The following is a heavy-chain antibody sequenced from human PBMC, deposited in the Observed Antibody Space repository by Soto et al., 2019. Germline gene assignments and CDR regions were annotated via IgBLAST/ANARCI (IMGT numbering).Heavy chain of an antibody. D-gene: IGHD3-16*02. J-gene: IGHJ4*02. CDR2: GHHSGST. CDR3: ARGQYSGAITFEGLDVKEPHFDY. V-gene: IGHV4-34*02. Sequence: QVQLQQWGAGLLKPSETLSLTYAVSGESFTGHYWSWIRQPPGKGLEWIGEGHHSGSTSYNPALKSRVTMSVDTSKNHFSLRLASVTAPDTATYYCARGQYSGAITFEGLDVKEPHFDYSDQGTRVTVSS. CDR1: GESFTGHY.